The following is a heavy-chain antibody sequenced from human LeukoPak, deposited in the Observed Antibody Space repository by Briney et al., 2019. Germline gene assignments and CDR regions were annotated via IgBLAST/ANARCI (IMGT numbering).Heavy chain of an antibody. Sequence: PSETLSLTCTVSGGSISSYYWSWIRQPPGKGLEWIGEINHSGSTNYNPSLKSRVTISVDTSKNQFSLKLSSVTAADTAVYYCARGFTVLRYFDWLYEDAFDIWGQGTMVTVSS. CDR1: GGSISSYY. J-gene: IGHJ3*02. CDR3: ARGFTVLRYFDWLYEDAFDI. CDR2: INHSGST. D-gene: IGHD3-9*01. V-gene: IGHV4-34*01.